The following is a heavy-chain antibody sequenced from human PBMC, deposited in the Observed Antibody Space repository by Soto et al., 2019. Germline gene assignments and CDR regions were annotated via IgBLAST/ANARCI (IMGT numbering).Heavy chain of an antibody. D-gene: IGHD3-22*01. Sequence: GASVKVSCKASGYTFTSYYMHWVRQSPGQGLEWMGIINPSGGSTSYAQKFQGRVTMTRDTSTSTVYMELSSLRSEDTAVYYCARDPPHYYDSSGYWFDPWGQGTLVTVSS. CDR3: ARDPPHYYDSSGYWFDP. J-gene: IGHJ5*02. V-gene: IGHV1-46*03. CDR2: INPSGGST. CDR1: GYTFTSYY.